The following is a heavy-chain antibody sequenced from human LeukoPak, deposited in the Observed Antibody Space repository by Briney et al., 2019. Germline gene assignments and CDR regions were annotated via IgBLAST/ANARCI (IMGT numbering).Heavy chain of an antibody. V-gene: IGHV3-74*01. CDR2: INSDGSST. CDR1: GFSVSSYW. Sequence: GGSLRLSCAASGFSVSSYWMHWVRQAPGKGLVWVSRINSDGSSTSYADYVKGRFTISRDNAKNTLYLQMNSLRAEDTAVYYCARGGGYSYAPYDYWGQGTLVTVSS. CDR3: ARGGGYSYAPYDY. D-gene: IGHD5-18*01. J-gene: IGHJ4*02.